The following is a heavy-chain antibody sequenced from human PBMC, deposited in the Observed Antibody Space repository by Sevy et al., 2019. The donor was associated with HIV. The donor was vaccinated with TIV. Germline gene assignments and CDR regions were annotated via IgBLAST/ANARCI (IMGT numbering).Heavy chain of an antibody. V-gene: IGHV1-2*06. J-gene: IGHJ6*02. CDR3: ARDGGGGTTNSGMDV. CDR1: GYTFTSDY. CDR2: VFPNSGGT. D-gene: IGHD1-7*01. Sequence: ASVKVSCKASGYTFTSDYLHWVRQAPGHGLEWMGRVFPNSGGTNYAQKFQGRVTMTRDTSISTAYMELSRLRSDDTAVYYCARDGGGGTTNSGMDVWGQGTTVTVSS.